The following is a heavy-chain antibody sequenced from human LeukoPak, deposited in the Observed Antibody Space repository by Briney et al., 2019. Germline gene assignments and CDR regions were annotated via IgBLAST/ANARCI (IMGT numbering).Heavy chain of an antibody. D-gene: IGHD2-2*01. J-gene: IGHJ6*03. V-gene: IGHV3-30*04. CDR1: GFTFSSYA. CDR2: ISYDGSNK. Sequence: GGSLRLSCAASGFTFSSYAMHWVRQAPGKGLEWVAVISYDGSNKYYADSVKGRFTISRDNSKNTLYLQMNSLRAEDTAVYYCARRGYCSSTSCYGVYYYYYYMDVWGKGTTVTVSS. CDR3: ARRGYCSSTSCYGVYYYYYYMDV.